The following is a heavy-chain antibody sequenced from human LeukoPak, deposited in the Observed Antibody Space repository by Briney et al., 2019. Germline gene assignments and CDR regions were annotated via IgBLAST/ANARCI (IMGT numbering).Heavy chain of an antibody. V-gene: IGHV4-59*01. J-gene: IGHJ5*02. D-gene: IGHD6-13*01. CDR3: ATSSSWPSNWFDP. CDR1: GGSISSYY. CDR2: IYYSGST. Sequence: SETLSLTCTVSGGSISSYYWGWIRQPPGKGLEWIGYIYYSGSTNYNPSLKSRVTISVDTSKNQFSLKLSSVTAADTAVYYCATSSSWPSNWFDPWGQGTLVTVSS.